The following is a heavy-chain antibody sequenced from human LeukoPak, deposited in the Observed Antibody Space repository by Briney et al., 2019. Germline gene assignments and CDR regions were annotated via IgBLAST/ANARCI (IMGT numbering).Heavy chain of an antibody. V-gene: IGHV3-74*01. CDR1: GFTFSRYW. Sequence: SGGSLRLSCADSGFTFSRYWMHWVRQTPGKGLVWVSCISADESVIRYADSVKGRFIISRDNTKSTLYLQLHSLRAEDTGVYYCATAGGETSRMGFDPWGQGTLVTVSS. J-gene: IGHJ5*02. CDR3: ATAGGETSRMGFDP. CDR2: ISADESVI. D-gene: IGHD4-17*01.